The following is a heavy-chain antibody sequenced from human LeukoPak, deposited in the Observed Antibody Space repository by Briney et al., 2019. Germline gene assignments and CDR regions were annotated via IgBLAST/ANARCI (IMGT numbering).Heavy chain of an antibody. V-gene: IGHV4-59*12. CDR3: ARGFRSFFTSSGYALGP. Sequence: SETLSLTCTVSGGSISSYYWSWIRQPPGKGLEWIGYIYYSGSTNYNPSLKSRVTISLDTSKNQFSLKLSSVTAADTAVYYCARGFRSFFTSSGYALGPWGQGTLVTVSS. CDR2: IYYSGST. J-gene: IGHJ4*02. D-gene: IGHD5-12*01. CDR1: GGSISSYY.